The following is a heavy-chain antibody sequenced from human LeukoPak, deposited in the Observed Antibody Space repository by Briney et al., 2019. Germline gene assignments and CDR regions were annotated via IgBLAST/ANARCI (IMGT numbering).Heavy chain of an antibody. Sequence: PGRSLRLSCAASGFTFSSYGMHWVRQTPGKGLEWVAVIWYDGSNKYYADSVKGRFTISRDNSKNTLYLQMNSLRAEDTAVYYCAKDGGATQYYFDYWGQGTLVTVSS. CDR1: GFTFSSYG. J-gene: IGHJ4*02. CDR3: AKDGGATQYYFDY. D-gene: IGHD1-26*01. V-gene: IGHV3-33*06. CDR2: IWYDGSNK.